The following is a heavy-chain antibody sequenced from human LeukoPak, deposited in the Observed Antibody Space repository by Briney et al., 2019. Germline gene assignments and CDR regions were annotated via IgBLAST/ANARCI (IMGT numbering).Heavy chain of an antibody. CDR1: GYTLTELS. V-gene: IGHV1-24*01. D-gene: IGHD3-9*01. Sequence: ASVKVSCKVSGYTLTELSMHWVRQAPGKGLEWMGGFDPEDGETIYAQKFQGRVTMTEDTSTDTAYMELSSLGSEDTAVYYCAPRPRIRYFEGASDFDYWGQGTLVTVSS. CDR3: APRPRIRYFEGASDFDY. J-gene: IGHJ4*02. CDR2: FDPEDGET.